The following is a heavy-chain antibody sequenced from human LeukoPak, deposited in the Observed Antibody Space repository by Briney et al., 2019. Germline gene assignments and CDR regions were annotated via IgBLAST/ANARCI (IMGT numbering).Heavy chain of an antibody. CDR1: GGSFSGYY. J-gene: IGHJ4*02. CDR3: ARLGAYCGGDCYSGDYFDY. Sequence: PSETLSLTCAVYGGSFSGYYWSWIRQPPGKGLEWIGEINHSGSTNYNPSLKSRVTISVDTSKNQFSLKLSSVTAADTAVYYCARLGAYCGGDCYSGDYFDYWGQGTLVTVSS. CDR2: INHSGST. V-gene: IGHV4-34*01. D-gene: IGHD2-21*02.